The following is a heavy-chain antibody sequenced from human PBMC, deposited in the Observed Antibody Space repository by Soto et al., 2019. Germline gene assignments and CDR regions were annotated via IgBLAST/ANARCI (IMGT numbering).Heavy chain of an antibody. Sequence: GSLRPCCAASGFTFSDYYMSWIRQAPGKGLEWVSYISSSGSTIYYADSVKGRFTISRDNAKNSLYLQMNSLRAEDTAVYYCARDPQAGWLFDYWGQGTLVTVSS. CDR2: ISSSGSTI. J-gene: IGHJ4*02. D-gene: IGHD3-22*01. V-gene: IGHV3-11*01. CDR1: GFTFSDYY. CDR3: ARDPQAGWLFDY.